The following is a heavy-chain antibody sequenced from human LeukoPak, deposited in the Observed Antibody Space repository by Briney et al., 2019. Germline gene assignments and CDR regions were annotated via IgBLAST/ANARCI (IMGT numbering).Heavy chain of an antibody. Sequence: PGGSLRLSCAASGFTFSNFAMHWVRQAPGKGLEWVAIISYDGANKYYADSVKGRFTISRDTSKNTLYLQMNSLRPDDTAVYYCASESVAGTLWEGYWGQGTLVTVSS. V-gene: IGHV3-30-3*01. CDR1: GFTFSNFA. J-gene: IGHJ4*02. D-gene: IGHD6-19*01. CDR3: ASESVAGTLWEGY. CDR2: ISYDGANK.